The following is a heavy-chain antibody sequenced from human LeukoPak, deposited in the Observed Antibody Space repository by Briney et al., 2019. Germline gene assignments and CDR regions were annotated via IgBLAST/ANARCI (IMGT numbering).Heavy chain of an antibody. J-gene: IGHJ4*02. V-gene: IGHV3-30*18. CDR1: GFTFSSYG. Sequence: GRSLRLSCAASGFTFSSYGMHWVRQAPGKGLEWVAVIWYGGSNKYYADSVKGRFTISRDNSKNTLYLQMNSLRAEDTAVYYCAKAHWTDVKGIDYWGQGTLVTVSS. D-gene: IGHD1-1*01. CDR3: AKAHWTDVKGIDY. CDR2: IWYGGSNK.